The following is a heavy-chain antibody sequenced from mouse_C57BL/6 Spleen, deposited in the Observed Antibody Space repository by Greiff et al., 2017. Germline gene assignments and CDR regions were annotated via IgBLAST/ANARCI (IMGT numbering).Heavy chain of an antibody. CDR1: GYTFTSYW. Sequence: VQLQQPGAELVRPGTSVKLSCKASGYTFTSYWMHWVKQRPGQGLEWIGVIDPSDSYTHYNQKFKGKATLTVDTSSSTAYMQLSSLTSEDSAVYYCARHGSSPYYFDYWGQGTTLTVSS. V-gene: IGHV1-59*01. CDR3: ARHGSSPYYFDY. D-gene: IGHD1-1*01. CDR2: IDPSDSYT. J-gene: IGHJ2*01.